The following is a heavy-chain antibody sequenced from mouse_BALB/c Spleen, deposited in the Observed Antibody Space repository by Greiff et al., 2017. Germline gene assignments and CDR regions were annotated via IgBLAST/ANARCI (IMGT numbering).Heavy chain of an antibody. V-gene: IGHV5-6-5*01. CDR3: ARVEKIPRMDY. CDR2: ISSGGST. J-gene: IGHJ4*01. CDR1: GFTFSSYA. Sequence: EVNVVESGGGLVKPGGSLKLSCAASGFTFSSYAMSWVRQTPEKRLEWVASISSGGSTYYPDSVKGRFTISRDNARNILYLQMSSLRSEDTAMYYCARVEKIPRMDYWGQGTSVTVSS. D-gene: IGHD5-1-1*01.